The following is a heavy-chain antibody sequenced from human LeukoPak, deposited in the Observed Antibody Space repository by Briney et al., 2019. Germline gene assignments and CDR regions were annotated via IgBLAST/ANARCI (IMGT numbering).Heavy chain of an antibody. CDR2: ISYGGIDK. CDR3: ATDQYHLPDY. D-gene: IGHD4-11*01. Sequence: GTSLRLSCAASGFNFSSYAMHWVRQAPGEGLEWVGLISYGGIDKSYADSVKGRFTISRDSSKRTLYLQMNRLRAEDTAVYYCATDQYHLPDYWGQGTLVTVSS. J-gene: IGHJ4*02. V-gene: IGHV3-30*04. CDR1: GFNFSSYA.